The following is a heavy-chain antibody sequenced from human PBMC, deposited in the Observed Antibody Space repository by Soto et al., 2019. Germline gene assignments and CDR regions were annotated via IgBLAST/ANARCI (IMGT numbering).Heavy chain of an antibody. Sequence: QVQLQESGPGLVKPSETLSLTCTVSGGSMRRYYWSWIRQPPGKGLEWIGYIYWSGSTNYNPSLKSRVTMSVDTSTNQFSLKLNSVTAADTAVYYCAREGSSSWSGDYGMDVWGQGTTVTVSS. J-gene: IGHJ6*02. CDR3: AREGSSSWSGDYGMDV. CDR1: GGSMRRYY. V-gene: IGHV4-59*01. CDR2: IYWSGST. D-gene: IGHD6-13*01.